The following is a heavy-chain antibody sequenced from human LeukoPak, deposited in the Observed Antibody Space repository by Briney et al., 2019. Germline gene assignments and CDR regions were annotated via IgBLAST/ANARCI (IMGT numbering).Heavy chain of an antibody. Sequence: GGSLRLSCAASGFRLSTNSMNWVRQGPGKGLEWISYISSSSSSTTYYADSVKGRFTISRDNAKNSLYLQMNSLRDEDTAVYYCASWDSTATTSDYWGQGTLVTVSS. J-gene: IGHJ4*02. CDR3: ASWDSTATTSDY. V-gene: IGHV3-48*02. CDR1: GFRLSTNS. D-gene: IGHD1-1*01. CDR2: ISSSSSSTT.